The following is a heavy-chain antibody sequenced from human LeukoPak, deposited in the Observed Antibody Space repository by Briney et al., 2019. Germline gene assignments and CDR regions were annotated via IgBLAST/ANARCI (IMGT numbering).Heavy chain of an antibody. J-gene: IGHJ3*01. CDR2: MRSGDGDT. Sequence: GGSLRLSCVASGFTFSNYAMSWVRQAPGKGLEWVAVMRSGDGDTTYADSVRGRVTISRDNSRNTLYLQMNSLRAEDTAVYYCAKRSMVRGVQFDAFDLWGQGTIITVSS. V-gene: IGHV3-23*01. CDR1: GFTFSNYA. D-gene: IGHD3-10*01. CDR3: AKRSMVRGVQFDAFDL.